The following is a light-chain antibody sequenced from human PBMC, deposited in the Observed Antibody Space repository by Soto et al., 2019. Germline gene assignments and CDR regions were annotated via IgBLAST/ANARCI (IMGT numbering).Light chain of an antibody. V-gene: IGKV1-39*01. Sequence: QMTQSPSSLSASVGARITITCRASQSIRTSLNWYQQKPGKAPRLLIYGASTLQSGVPSRFSGSGSATDFTLIVSSLQPEDSAIYYCQQSYTTPRTFGQGTKVEV. CDR2: GAS. CDR1: QSIRTS. J-gene: IGKJ1*01. CDR3: QQSYTTPRT.